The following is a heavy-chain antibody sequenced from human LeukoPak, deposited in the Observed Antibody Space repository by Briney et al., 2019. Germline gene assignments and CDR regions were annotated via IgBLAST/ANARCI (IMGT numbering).Heavy chain of an antibody. Sequence: GRSLRLSCAASGFTFSSYGMHWVRQAPGKGLEWVAVISYDGSNKYYADSVKGRFTISRDNSKNTLYLQMNSLRAEDTAVYYCAKDRGLYSGYGNYYYGMDVRGQGTTVTVSS. J-gene: IGHJ6*02. CDR2: ISYDGSNK. D-gene: IGHD5-12*01. CDR3: AKDRGLYSGYGNYYYGMDV. CDR1: GFTFSSYG. V-gene: IGHV3-30*18.